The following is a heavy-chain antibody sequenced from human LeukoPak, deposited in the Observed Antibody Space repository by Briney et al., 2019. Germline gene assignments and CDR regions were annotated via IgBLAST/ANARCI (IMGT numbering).Heavy chain of an antibody. V-gene: IGHV3-64*02. J-gene: IGHJ3*01. Sequence: GGSLRLSCAASGFTFSNYAMHWVRQAPGKGLEFVSSISTDGRNTHYADSDKDRFTVSRDNSKNTLYLQMGSLNAEDMAVYYCARDLALGDDAFHVWGQGTMVSVSP. CDR3: ARDLALGDDAFHV. CDR1: GFTFSNYA. D-gene: IGHD2-21*02. CDR2: ISTDGRNT.